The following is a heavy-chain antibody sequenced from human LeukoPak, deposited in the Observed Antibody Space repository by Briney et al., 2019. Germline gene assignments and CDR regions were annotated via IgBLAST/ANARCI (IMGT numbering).Heavy chain of an antibody. CDR1: GGSISSYY. V-gene: IGHV4-4*07. J-gene: IGHJ4*02. Sequence: SETLSLTCTVSGGSISSYYWSWIRQPAGKGLEWIGRIYTSGSTNYNPSLKSRVTMPVDTSKNQFSLKLSSVTAADTAVYYCARGLGVFPLYYFDYWGQGTLVTVSS. D-gene: IGHD5/OR15-5a*01. CDR2: IYTSGST. CDR3: ARGLGVFPLYYFDY.